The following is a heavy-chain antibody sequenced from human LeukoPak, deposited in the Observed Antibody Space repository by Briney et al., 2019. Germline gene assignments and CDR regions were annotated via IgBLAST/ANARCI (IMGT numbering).Heavy chain of an antibody. CDR1: GFTFSSYW. CDR3: ATGLSGYASSLGY. J-gene: IGHJ4*02. D-gene: IGHD6-6*01. V-gene: IGHV3-7*01. Sequence: GGSLRLSCAATGFTFSSYWMSWVRQAPGKGLEWVANIKQDGSEKYYVDSVKGRFTISRDNAKNSLYLQMNSLSAEDTAVYYCATGLSGYASSLGYWGQGTLVTVSA. CDR2: IKQDGSEK.